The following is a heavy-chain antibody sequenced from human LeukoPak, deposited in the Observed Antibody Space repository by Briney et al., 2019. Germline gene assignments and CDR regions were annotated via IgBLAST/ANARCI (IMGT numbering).Heavy chain of an antibody. CDR2: IYTSGST. CDR3: ARDGVPAARSYFDY. CDR1: GGSISSGSYY. J-gene: IGHJ4*02. V-gene: IGHV4-61*02. Sequence: SETLSLTCTVSGGSISSGSYYWSWIRQPAGKGLEWIGRIYTSGSTNYNPSLKSRVTISVDTSKNQSSLKLSSVTAADTAVYYCARDGVPAARSYFDYWGQGTLVTVSS. D-gene: IGHD2-2*01.